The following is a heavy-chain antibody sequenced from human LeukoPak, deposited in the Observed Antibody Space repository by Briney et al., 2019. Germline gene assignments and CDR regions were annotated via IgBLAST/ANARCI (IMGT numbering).Heavy chain of an antibody. CDR3: AKWLGRNYYDSSGIDY. Sequence: GGSLRLSCAASGFTFSSYAMSWVRQAPGKGLEWVSAISGSGGSTYYADSVKGRFTISRDNSKNTLCLQMNSLRAEDTAVYYCAKWLGRNYYDSSGIDYWGQGTLVTVSS. V-gene: IGHV3-23*01. J-gene: IGHJ4*02. CDR1: GFTFSSYA. CDR2: ISGSGGST. D-gene: IGHD3-22*01.